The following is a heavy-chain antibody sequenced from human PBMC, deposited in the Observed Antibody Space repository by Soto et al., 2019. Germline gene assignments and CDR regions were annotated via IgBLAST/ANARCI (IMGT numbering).Heavy chain of an antibody. J-gene: IGHJ6*02. Sequence: GESLKISCKGSGYTFTNYWIGWVRQMPGKGPEWMGIIYPGDSDTKYNPSFQGQVTISADKSITTTYLQWSSLKASDTAVYYCARDLQLAPPSYQYGMDVWGQGTTVTVSS. CDR1: GYTFTNYW. CDR2: IYPGDSDT. V-gene: IGHV5-51*01. CDR3: ARDLQLAPPSYQYGMDV. D-gene: IGHD5-18*01.